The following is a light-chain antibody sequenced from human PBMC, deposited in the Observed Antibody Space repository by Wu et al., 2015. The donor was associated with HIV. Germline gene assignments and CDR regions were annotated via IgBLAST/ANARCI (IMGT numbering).Light chain of an antibody. CDR3: QQYSSSPIT. Sequence: EIVLTQSPGTLPVSPGERVTLSCKASQSVGSNYLAWYQQKPGQPPRLLIHETSNRAADIPDRFSGTGSGTDFTLTISRLDPEDFAVYFCQQYSSSPITFGPGTRLEIK. CDR2: ETS. J-gene: IGKJ5*01. V-gene: IGKV3-20*01. CDR1: QSVGSNY.